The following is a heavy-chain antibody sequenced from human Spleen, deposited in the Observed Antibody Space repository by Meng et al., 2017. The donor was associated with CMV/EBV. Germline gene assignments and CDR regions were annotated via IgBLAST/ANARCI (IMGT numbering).Heavy chain of an antibody. CDR2: IKEDGSEK. D-gene: IGHD6-13*01. CDR1: GFTFGDYA. V-gene: IGHV3-7*01. CDR3: ARSGSSWYVSPENWYFDL. Sequence: GESLKISCTASGFTFGDYAMSWVRQAPGKGLEWVANIKEDGSEKYYVDSVKGRFTISRDNAKNSLYLQMNSLRAEDTAVYYCARSGSSWYVSPENWYFDLWGRGTLVTVSS. J-gene: IGHJ2*01.